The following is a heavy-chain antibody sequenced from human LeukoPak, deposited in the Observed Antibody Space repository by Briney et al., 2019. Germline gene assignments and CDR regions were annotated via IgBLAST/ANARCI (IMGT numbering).Heavy chain of an antibody. J-gene: IGHJ4*02. V-gene: IGHV3-23*01. CDR1: GFTFSSNA. D-gene: IGHD5-18*01. Sequence: PGGSLRLSCAASGFTFSSNAMSWVRQAPGKGPEWVSSISDSGGSTYYADSVKGRFTISRDNSKNTLYLQMNSLRAEDTAVYYCAKVQRGGTAMVNINYWGQGTLVTVSS. CDR3: AKVQRGGTAMVNINY. CDR2: ISDSGGST.